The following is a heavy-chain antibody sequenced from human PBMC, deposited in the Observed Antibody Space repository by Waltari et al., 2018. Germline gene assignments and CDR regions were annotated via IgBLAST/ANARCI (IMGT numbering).Heavy chain of an antibody. J-gene: IGHJ4*02. CDR3: ARGVAVAWTFDY. CDR2: IYYSGST. CDR1: GGSISSHY. Sequence: QVQLQESGPGLVKPSETLSLTCTVSGGSISSHYWSWIRQPPGKGLEWIGYIYYSGSTNYNPSLKSRVTISVDTSKNQFSLKLSSVTAADTAVYYCARGVAVAWTFDYWGQGTLVTVSS. V-gene: IGHV4-59*11. D-gene: IGHD6-19*01.